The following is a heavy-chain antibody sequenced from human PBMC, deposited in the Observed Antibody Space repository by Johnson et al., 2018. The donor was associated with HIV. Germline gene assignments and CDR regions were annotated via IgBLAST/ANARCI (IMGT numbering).Heavy chain of an antibody. V-gene: IGHV3-7*02. CDR2: INQGGSGA. CDR1: KLIFRTYW. CDR3: ARGGGFYYYDSSGYYRRVGAFDI. Sequence: VQLVESGGGLVQPGGSLRLSCAASKLIFRTYWMTWVRQAPGEGLEWVANINQGGSGAYYVDSVKGRFTISRDNARNSLYLQMNSLRAEDTAVYYCARGGGFYYYDSSGYYRRVGAFDIWGQGTMVTVSS. J-gene: IGHJ3*02. D-gene: IGHD3-22*01.